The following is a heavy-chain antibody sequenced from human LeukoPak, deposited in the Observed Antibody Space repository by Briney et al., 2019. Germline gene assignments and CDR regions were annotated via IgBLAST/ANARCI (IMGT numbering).Heavy chain of an antibody. D-gene: IGHD5-12*01. J-gene: IGHJ3*02. Sequence: GGSLRLSCAASGFTFSGYSMAWVRQAPGKGLDWVSSISSSSNYIYYADSVKGRFTISRDNAKNSLYLQMNSLRAEDTAVYYCARALATVDAFDIWGQGTMVTVSS. CDR2: ISSSSNYI. V-gene: IGHV3-21*01. CDR1: GFTFSGYS. CDR3: ARALATVDAFDI.